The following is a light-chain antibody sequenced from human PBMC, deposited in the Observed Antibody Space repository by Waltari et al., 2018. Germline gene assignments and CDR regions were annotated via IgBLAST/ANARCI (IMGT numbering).Light chain of an antibody. CDR1: YGSLSSTSY. J-gene: IGLJ3*02. Sequence: QTVVTQEPSLSVFPGGTVTLTCALSYGSLSSTSYARWYQQSPGQTPRTLVYKANIRSSGVPDRFSGSVLGNKAVLIITGAQAEDESTYYCLLYMGSGIWVFGGGTKLTVL. V-gene: IGLV8-61*01. CDR2: KAN. CDR3: LLYMGSGIWV.